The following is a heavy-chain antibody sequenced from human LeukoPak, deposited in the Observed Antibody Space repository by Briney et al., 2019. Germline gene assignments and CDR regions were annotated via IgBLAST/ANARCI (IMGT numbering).Heavy chain of an antibody. V-gene: IGHV4-59*08. CDR1: GGSISSYY. J-gene: IGHJ4*02. D-gene: IGHD6-19*01. Sequence: SETLSLTCTVSGGSISSYYWSWIRQPPGKGLEWIGYIYYSGSTNYNPSLKSRVTISVDTSKNQFSLKLSSVTAADTAVYYCARHRDNSSGWPHFDYWGQGTLVTVSS. CDR2: IYYSGST. CDR3: ARHRDNSSGWPHFDY.